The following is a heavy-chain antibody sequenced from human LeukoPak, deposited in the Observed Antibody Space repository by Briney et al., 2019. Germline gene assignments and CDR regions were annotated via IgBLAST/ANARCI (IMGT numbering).Heavy chain of an antibody. CDR3: ATDYSVGSTTIDLDY. V-gene: IGHV4-4*07. J-gene: IGHJ4*02. CDR2: ISTSGST. CDR1: GGSISNYF. Sequence: SETLSLTCTVSGGSISNYFWSWIRQPAGKGLEWSGHISTSGSTNYNPSLKTRVTMSVDTSKNQFSLKLSSVTAADTAAYYCATDYSVGSTTIDLDYWGQGTLVTVSS. D-gene: IGHD1-26*01.